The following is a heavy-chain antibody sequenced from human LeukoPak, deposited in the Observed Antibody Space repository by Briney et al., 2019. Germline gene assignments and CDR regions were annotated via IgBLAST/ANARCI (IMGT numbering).Heavy chain of an antibody. CDR3: ARGGRDSISLYNPLRFDY. V-gene: IGHV4-34*01. CDR1: GGPFSGYF. Sequence: SETLSLTCAVYGGPFSGYFWSWIRQPPGKGLEWIGGINHRGSTNYNPSLKSRVTVSEDTSKNQFSLKLRSVTAADTAVYYCARGGRDSISLYNPLRFDYWGQGTLVTVSS. D-gene: IGHD6-13*01. J-gene: IGHJ4*02. CDR2: INHRGST.